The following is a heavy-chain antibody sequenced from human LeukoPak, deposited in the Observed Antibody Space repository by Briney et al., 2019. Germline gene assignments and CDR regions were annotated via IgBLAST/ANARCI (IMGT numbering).Heavy chain of an antibody. J-gene: IGHJ3*02. D-gene: IGHD1-26*01. V-gene: IGHV3-30*02. Sequence: GGSLTLSCAASGFTFNSYGMHWLRHAPGKGREGVAFIRYGGSKIYFTDSVKGRFALSRDNSKNTLYLQRHSVRPDDTTVYFCAKDGGSGSYFAFDIWGQGTMVTVSS. CDR3: AKDGGSGSYFAFDI. CDR1: GFTFNSYG. CDR2: IRYGGSKI.